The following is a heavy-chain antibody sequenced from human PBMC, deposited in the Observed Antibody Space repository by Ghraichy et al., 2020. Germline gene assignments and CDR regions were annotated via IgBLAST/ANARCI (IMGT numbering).Heavy chain of an antibody. CDR3: ARAGGQLEYYYYYGMDV. CDR1: GDSISSYY. J-gene: IGHJ6*02. Sequence: ETLSLTCTVSGDSISSYYWSWIRQPPGKGLEWIGYIYYSGSTNYNPSLKSRVTISVDTSKNQFSLKLSSVTAADTAVYYCARAGGQLEYYYYYGMDVWGQGTTVTVSS. V-gene: IGHV4-59*01. D-gene: IGHD2-2*01. CDR2: IYYSGST.